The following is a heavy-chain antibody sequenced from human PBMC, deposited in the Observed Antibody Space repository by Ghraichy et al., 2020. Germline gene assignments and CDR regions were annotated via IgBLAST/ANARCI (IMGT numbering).Heavy chain of an antibody. V-gene: IGHV3-21*01. D-gene: IGHD1-7*01. CDR1: GFTFSSYS. CDR3: ARQRNGNFTGLWVPRLDAFDI. Sequence: GGSLRLSCAASGFTFSSYSMSWVRQAPGKGLEWVSSISRSSSYIYYADSVKGRFTISRDNAKNSLYLQMNSLGAEDTAVYYCARQRNGNFTGLWVPRLDAFDIWGQGTMVNVSS. J-gene: IGHJ3*02. CDR2: ISRSSSYI.